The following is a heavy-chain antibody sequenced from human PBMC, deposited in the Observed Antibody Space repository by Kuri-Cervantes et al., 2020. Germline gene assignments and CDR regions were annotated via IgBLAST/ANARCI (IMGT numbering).Heavy chain of an antibody. CDR2: ISYDGSNK. CDR3: AKDFTYGGNSGG. D-gene: IGHD4-23*01. CDR1: GFTFSSYA. J-gene: IGHJ3*01. V-gene: IGHV3-30*18. Sequence: GESLKISCAASGFTFSSYAMSWVRQAPGKGLEWVAVISYDGSNKYYADSVKGRFTISRDNSKNTLYLQMNSLRAEDTAVYYCAKDFTYGGNSGGWGQGTMVTVSS.